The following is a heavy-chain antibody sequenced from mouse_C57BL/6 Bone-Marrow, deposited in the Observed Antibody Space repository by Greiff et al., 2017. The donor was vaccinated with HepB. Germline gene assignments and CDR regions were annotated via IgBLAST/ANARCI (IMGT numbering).Heavy chain of an antibody. Sequence: VQLQQSGPELVKPGASVKLSCKASGYTFTSYDINWVKQRPGQGLEWIGWIYPEDGDTEYAPKFQGKATMTADTSSNTAYLQLSSLTSEDTAVYYCTTLSLLRPWFAYWGQGTLVTVSA. CDR2: IYPEDGDT. J-gene: IGHJ3*01. CDR3: TTLSLLRPWFAY. CDR1: GYTFTSYD. V-gene: IGHV14-1*01. D-gene: IGHD2-12*01.